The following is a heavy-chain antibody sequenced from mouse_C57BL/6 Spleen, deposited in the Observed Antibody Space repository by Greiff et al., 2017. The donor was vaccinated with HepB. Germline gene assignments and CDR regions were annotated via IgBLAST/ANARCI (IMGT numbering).Heavy chain of an antibody. Sequence: QVHVKQPGTELVKPGASVKLSCKASGYTFTSYWMHWVKQRPGQGLEWIGNINPSNGGTNYNEKFKSKATLTVDKSSSTAYMQLSSLTSEDSAVYYCAREGGVYYDYDEDYWGQGTTLTVSS. CDR1: GYTFTSYW. V-gene: IGHV1-53*01. CDR2: INPSNGGT. J-gene: IGHJ2*01. CDR3: AREGGVYYDYDEDY. D-gene: IGHD2-4*01.